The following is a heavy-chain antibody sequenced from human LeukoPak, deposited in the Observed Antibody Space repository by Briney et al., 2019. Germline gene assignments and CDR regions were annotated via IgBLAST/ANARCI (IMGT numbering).Heavy chain of an antibody. D-gene: IGHD3-22*01. CDR3: ATHLVVVITTLIY. Sequence: ASVKVSCKASGYTFTGYCMHWVRQAPGQGLEWMGWINPNSGGTNYAQKFQGRVTMTRDTSISAAYMELSRLRSDDTAVYYCATHLVVVITTLIYWGQGTLVTVSS. J-gene: IGHJ4*02. CDR2: INPNSGGT. V-gene: IGHV1-2*02. CDR1: GYTFTGYC.